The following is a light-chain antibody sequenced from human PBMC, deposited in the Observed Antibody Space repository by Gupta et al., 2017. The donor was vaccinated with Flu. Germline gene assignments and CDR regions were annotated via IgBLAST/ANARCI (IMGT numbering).Light chain of an antibody. J-gene: IGKJ1*01. Sequence: DVVMTQSPLSLPVTVGQPASISCRSRDGLVYRDGNTYLHWFHQRPGQTPMRLIELVTNREAGVPDRVSGCGSGTDFTMKISRVEAYDVGFYFCMQGAHWPWTFGQGTKVGIK. CDR2: LVT. CDR1: DGLVYRDGNTY. V-gene: IGKV2-30*01. CDR3: MQGAHWPWT.